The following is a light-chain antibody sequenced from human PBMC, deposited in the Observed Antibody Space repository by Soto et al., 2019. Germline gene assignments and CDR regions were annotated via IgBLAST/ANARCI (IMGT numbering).Light chain of an antibody. Sequence: QSVLTQPPSVSGAPGQTVTMSCTGSSADFGAGYDVHWYQQLPGTAPKLLIYGSTNRPSGVPARFSGSKSDTSASLAITGLLAEDEAEYYCQSYDSILDGVIFGGGTKLTVL. J-gene: IGLJ2*01. V-gene: IGLV1-40*01. CDR2: GST. CDR1: SADFGAGYD. CDR3: QSYDSILDGVI.